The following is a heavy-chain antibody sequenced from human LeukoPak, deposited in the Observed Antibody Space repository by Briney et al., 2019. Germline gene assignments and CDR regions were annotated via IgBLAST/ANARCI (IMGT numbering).Heavy chain of an antibody. D-gene: IGHD4-17*01. CDR2: TNSDGSST. CDR3: AKGGATVIDY. CDR1: GFTFSNYW. Sequence: GGSLRLSCAASGFTFSNYWMHWVRQAPGKGLVWVSRTNSDGSSTSSADSVKGRFTISRDNAKNTLYLQMNSLRAEDTAVYYCAKGGATVIDYWGQGTLVTVSS. J-gene: IGHJ4*02. V-gene: IGHV3-74*01.